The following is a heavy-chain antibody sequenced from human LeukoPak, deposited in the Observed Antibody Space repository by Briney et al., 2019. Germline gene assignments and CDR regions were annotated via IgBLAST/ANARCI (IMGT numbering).Heavy chain of an antibody. Sequence: ASVKVSCKASGYTFTGYYMHWVRQAPGQGLEWMGWINPNSGGTNYAQKFQGRVTMTRDTSISTAYMELSRLRSDDTAVYYCARGRGMSSGWYVDYWGQGTLVTVSS. CDR1: GYTFTGYY. CDR3: ARGRGMSSGWYVDY. D-gene: IGHD6-19*01. V-gene: IGHV1-2*02. J-gene: IGHJ4*02. CDR2: INPNSGGT.